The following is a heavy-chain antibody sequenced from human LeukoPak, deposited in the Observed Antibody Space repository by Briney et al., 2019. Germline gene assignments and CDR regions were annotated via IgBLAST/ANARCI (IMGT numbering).Heavy chain of an antibody. V-gene: IGHV3-21*01. Sequence: GGSLRLSCAASGFTFSSYSMNWVREAPGKGLEWVSSISSSSSYIYYADSVKGRFTISRDNAKNSLYLQMNSLRAEDTAVYYCARSQQLATPGMDVWGQGTTVTVSS. CDR2: ISSSSSYI. J-gene: IGHJ6*02. CDR3: ARSQQLATPGMDV. CDR1: GFTFSSYS. D-gene: IGHD6-13*01.